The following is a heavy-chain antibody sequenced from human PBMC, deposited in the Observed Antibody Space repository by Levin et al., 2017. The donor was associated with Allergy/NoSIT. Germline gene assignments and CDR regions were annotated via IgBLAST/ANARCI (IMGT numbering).Heavy chain of an antibody. CDR3: ARDLRDITMVRGYYYYYGMDV. CDR1: GFTFSSYA. Sequence: GESLKISCAASGFTFSSYAMHWVRQAPGKGLEWVAVISYDGSNKYYADSVKGRFTISRDNSKNTLYLQMNSLRAEDTAVYYCARDLRDITMVRGYYYYYGMDVWGQGTTVTVSS. V-gene: IGHV3-30-3*01. J-gene: IGHJ6*02. CDR2: ISYDGSNK. D-gene: IGHD3-10*01.